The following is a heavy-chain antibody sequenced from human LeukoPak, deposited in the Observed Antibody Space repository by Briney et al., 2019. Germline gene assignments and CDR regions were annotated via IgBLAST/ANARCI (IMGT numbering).Heavy chain of an antibody. D-gene: IGHD3-22*01. CDR1: GFTFSSYA. CDR3: ARDRGYYYDSSGL. Sequence: PGGSLRLSCAASGFTFSSYAMHWVRQAPGKGLEWVAVISYDGSNKYYADSVKGRFTISRDNSKNTLYLQMNSLRAEDTAVYYCARDRGYYYDSSGLWGQGTLVTVSS. CDR2: ISYDGSNK. V-gene: IGHV3-30-3*01. J-gene: IGHJ4*02.